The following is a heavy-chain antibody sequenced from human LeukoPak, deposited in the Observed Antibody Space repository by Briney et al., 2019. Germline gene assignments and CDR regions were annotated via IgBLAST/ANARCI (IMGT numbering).Heavy chain of an antibody. CDR3: AKGRDTSGRQNFDF. D-gene: IGHD6-19*01. Sequence: GGSLRLTCEASGFTFTSYAMHWVRQAPGKGLEWVSSISASGSGTFYTDSMSGRFTISRDNAKKTLFLQMKNLRLGDTALYYCAKGRDTSGRQNFDFWGQGTLVTVSS. J-gene: IGHJ4*02. CDR1: GFTFTSYA. V-gene: IGHV3-23*01. CDR2: ISASGSGT.